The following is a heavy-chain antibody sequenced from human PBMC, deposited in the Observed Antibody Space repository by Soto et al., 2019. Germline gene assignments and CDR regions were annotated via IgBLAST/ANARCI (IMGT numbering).Heavy chain of an antibody. CDR1: GFTFSSYG. D-gene: IGHD3-3*01. J-gene: IGHJ6*02. V-gene: IGHV3-30*18. Sequence: GGPLRLSWAASGFTFSSYGMHWVRQAQGKGLEWVAVISYDGSNKYYADSVKGRFTISRDNSKNTLYLQMNSLRAEDTAVYYCAKETPTYYDFWSGYFDVWGQGTTVTVSS. CDR3: AKETPTYYDFWSGYFDV. CDR2: ISYDGSNK.